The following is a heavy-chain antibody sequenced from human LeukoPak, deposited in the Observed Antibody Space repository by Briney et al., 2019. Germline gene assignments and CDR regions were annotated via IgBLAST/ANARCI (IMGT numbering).Heavy chain of an antibody. CDR1: AFTFSSYG. CDR3: TREVVDNSASYYDY. Sequence: PGTSLRLSCAASAFTFSSYGLHWVRQAPGKGLEWVAVIWYDESNKYYADSVKGRFTISRDNSKNTLYLQLNSLRAEDTAVYYCTREVVDNSASYYDYWGQGTLVTVSS. V-gene: IGHV3-33*01. J-gene: IGHJ4*02. D-gene: IGHD3-22*01. CDR2: IWYDESNK.